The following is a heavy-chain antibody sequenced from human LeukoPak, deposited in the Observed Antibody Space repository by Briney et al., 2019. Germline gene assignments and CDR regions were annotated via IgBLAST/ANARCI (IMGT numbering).Heavy chain of an antibody. D-gene: IGHD1-26*01. CDR1: GYTLTELS. V-gene: IGHV1-24*01. CDR2: FDPEDGET. J-gene: IGHJ6*03. CDR3: ATVVDATSDYYYYMDV. Sequence: ASVKVSCKVSGYTLTELSMHWVRQAPGKGLEWMGGFDPEDGETIYAQKFQGRVTMTEDTSTDTAYMELSSLRSEDTAVYYCATVVDATSDYYYYMDVWGKGTTVTVSS.